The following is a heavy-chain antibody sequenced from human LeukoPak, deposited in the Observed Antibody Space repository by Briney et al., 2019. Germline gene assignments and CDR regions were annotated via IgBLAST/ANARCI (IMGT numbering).Heavy chain of an antibody. Sequence: SVKVSCKAAGGAFSSYTITWVRQAPGQGLEWMGGIMPLFNTPNYAQQFQGRVTMTTDESTSTAYLELSSLRFEDTAMYYCARVDRSHFYLDVWGKGTTVTVSS. J-gene: IGHJ6*03. CDR3: ARVDRSHFYLDV. CDR1: GGAFSSYT. V-gene: IGHV1-69*05. CDR2: IMPLFNTP.